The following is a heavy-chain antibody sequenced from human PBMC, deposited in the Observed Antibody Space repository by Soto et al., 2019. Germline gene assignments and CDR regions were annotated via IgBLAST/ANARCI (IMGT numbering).Heavy chain of an antibody. Sequence: QVQLVQSGAEVKKPGASVNISCKTAGYTFINYYIHWVRQAPGQGLEWVGTINPSGGRTTYAEKFPCRLTVTRDSSTSTVYMDLSSLTSEDMAMYYCTRRLRGSPSSFDYWGQGTLVTVSS. CDR1: GYTFINYY. V-gene: IGHV1-46*03. J-gene: IGHJ4*02. CDR3: TRRLRGSPSSFDY. CDR2: INPSGGRT. D-gene: IGHD3-10*01.